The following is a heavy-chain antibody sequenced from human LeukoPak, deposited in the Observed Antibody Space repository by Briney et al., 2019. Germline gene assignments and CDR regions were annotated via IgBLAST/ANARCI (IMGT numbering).Heavy chain of an antibody. CDR3: ARVTYPRYCSGGSCYSEYFDY. CDR2: IIPIFGTA. V-gene: IGHV1-69*05. Sequence: SVKVSCKASGGTFSSYAISWVRQAPGQGLEWMGRIIPIFGTANYAQKFQGRVTITTDESTSTAYMELSSLRSEDTAVYYCARVTYPRYCSGGSCYSEYFDYWGQGTLVTVSS. D-gene: IGHD2-15*01. CDR1: GGTFSSYA. J-gene: IGHJ4*02.